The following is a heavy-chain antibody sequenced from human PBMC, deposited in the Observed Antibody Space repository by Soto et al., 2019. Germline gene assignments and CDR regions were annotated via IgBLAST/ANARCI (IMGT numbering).Heavy chain of an antibody. CDR3: AREITSGWNAFDC. J-gene: IGHJ4*02. Sequence: EVQLVESGGGLVQPGWSLRLSCAASGFTVRTSYMNWVRQSPGRGLEWLSVIYAGGTSYHADSVKGRFTISRDESRNTVYLQMNSLRAEDTAVYYCAREITSGWNAFDCWGQGTLVTVSS. CDR1: GFTVRTSY. D-gene: IGHD6-19*01. V-gene: IGHV3-66*01. CDR2: IYAGGTS.